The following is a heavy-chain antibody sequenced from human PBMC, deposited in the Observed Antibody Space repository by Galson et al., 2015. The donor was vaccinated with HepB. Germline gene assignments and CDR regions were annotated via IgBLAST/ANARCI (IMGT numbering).Heavy chain of an antibody. CDR3: ARKVVPAAIFNDAFDI. CDR2: IIPIFGTA. D-gene: IGHD2-2*02. J-gene: IGHJ3*02. CDR1: RGTFSSYA. Sequence: SVKVSCKASRGTFSSYAISWVRQAPGQGLEWMGGIIPIFGTANYAQKFQGRVTITADESTSTAYMELSSLRSEDTAVYYCARKVVPAAIFNDAFDIWGQGTMVTVSS. V-gene: IGHV1-69*13.